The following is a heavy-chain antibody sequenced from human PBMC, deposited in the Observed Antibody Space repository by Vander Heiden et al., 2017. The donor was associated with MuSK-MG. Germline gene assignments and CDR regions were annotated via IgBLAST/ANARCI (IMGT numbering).Heavy chain of an antibody. D-gene: IGHD6-13*01. CDR3: ARGGIGAAGTIGY. V-gene: IGHV3-7*03. CDR1: GFPFSSYW. J-gene: IGHJ4*02. Sequence: EVQLVESGGGLAQPGGSLRLSCATSGFPFSSYWMGWVRQAPGKGLEWVANIKQDGSEKYYGDSVKGRFTISRDNAKNSLYLQMNSLRAEDTAVYYCARGGIGAAGTIGYWGQGTLVTVSS. CDR2: IKQDGSEK.